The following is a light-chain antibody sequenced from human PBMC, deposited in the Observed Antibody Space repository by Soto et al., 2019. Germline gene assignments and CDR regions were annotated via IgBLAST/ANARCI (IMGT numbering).Light chain of an antibody. CDR3: QQYGRSLP. V-gene: IGKV3-20*01. Sequence: EIVLTQSPGTLSLSPGERATLSCRASQSIGTYLAWYQQKPGQAPRILIYDASSRATGIPDRFSGSGSGTDFTLTISRLEREDFAVYYCQQYGRSLPFGGGTKVEI. J-gene: IGKJ4*01. CDR2: DAS. CDR1: QSIGTY.